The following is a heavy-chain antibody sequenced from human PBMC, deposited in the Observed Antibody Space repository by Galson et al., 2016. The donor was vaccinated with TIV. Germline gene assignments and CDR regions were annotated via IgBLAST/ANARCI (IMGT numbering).Heavy chain of an antibody. V-gene: IGHV1-69*02. Sequence: SVKVSCKASGGTFSSYTITWVRQAPGQGLEWMGRIIPILDVTYYGQKFQGRVTITADKSAGTAYMELSSLRSEDTAVYYCARVPEMATVIDDKSYYYYYMDVWGQGTTVTVSS. D-gene: IGHD5-24*01. CDR2: IIPILDVT. J-gene: IGHJ6*02. CDR1: GGTFSSYT. CDR3: ARVPEMATVIDDKSYYYYYMDV.